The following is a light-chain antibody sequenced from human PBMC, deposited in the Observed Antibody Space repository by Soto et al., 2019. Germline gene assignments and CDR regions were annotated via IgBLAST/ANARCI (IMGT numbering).Light chain of an antibody. CDR1: QSVSSSY. J-gene: IGKJ3*01. CDR2: GAS. V-gene: IGKV3-20*01. CDR3: QQYGSSQFT. Sequence: EIVLTQSPGTLSLSPGERATLSCRASQSVSSSYLAWYQQKPGQAPRLLIYGASSRATGIPDRFSGSGSGTDFPLTISRLEPEDFAVYYCQQYGSSQFTFGPGTKVDIK.